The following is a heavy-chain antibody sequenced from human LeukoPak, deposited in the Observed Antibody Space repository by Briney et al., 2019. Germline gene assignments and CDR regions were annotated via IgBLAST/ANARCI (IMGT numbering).Heavy chain of an antibody. CDR1: GGSISSYY. D-gene: IGHD6-19*01. V-gene: IGHV4-59*01. CDR3: ASPPAPYTSGWYFGY. CDR2: IYYSGST. Sequence: SGTLSLTCTVSGGSISSYYWSWIRQHPGKGLEWIGYIYYSGSTNYNPSLKSRVTISVDTSKNQFSLKLSSVTAADTAVYYCASPPAPYTSGWYFGYWGQGTLVTVSS. J-gene: IGHJ4*02.